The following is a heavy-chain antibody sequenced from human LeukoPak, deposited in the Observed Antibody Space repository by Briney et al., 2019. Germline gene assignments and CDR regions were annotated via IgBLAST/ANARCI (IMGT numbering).Heavy chain of an antibody. Sequence: SETLSLTCAVNGGSFSGYFWSWIRQPPGKGLEWIGEINQSGITNYSPSLKSRVTISLGTSKDQFSLKLTSVTAADTAVYYCARDGWYTRAYFDYWGQGTLVNVSS. CDR2: INQSGIT. CDR1: GGSFSGYF. CDR3: ARDGWYTRAYFDY. J-gene: IGHJ4*02. V-gene: IGHV4-34*01. D-gene: IGHD6-19*01.